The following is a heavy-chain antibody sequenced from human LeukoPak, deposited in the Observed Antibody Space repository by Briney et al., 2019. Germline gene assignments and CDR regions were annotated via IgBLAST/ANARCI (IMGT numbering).Heavy chain of an antibody. CDR1: GFTVSSNY. CDR3: ARDRRGYYGYGMDV. CDR2: IYGSTYT. J-gene: IGHJ6*02. V-gene: IGHV3-53*01. D-gene: IGHD3-10*01. Sequence: GGSLRLSCAASGFTVSSNYMSWVRQAPGKGLEWVSVIYGSTYTYYADSVKGRFTISRGNSKNTLFLQMNSLRADDTAIYYCARDRRGYYGYGMDVWGQGTTVTVSS.